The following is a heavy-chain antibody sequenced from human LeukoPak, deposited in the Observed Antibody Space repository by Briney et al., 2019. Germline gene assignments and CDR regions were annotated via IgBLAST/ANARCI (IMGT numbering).Heavy chain of an antibody. V-gene: IGHV3-74*01. D-gene: IGHD2-2*01. CDR2: INSDGSST. CDR1: GFTFSSYW. Sequence: GGSLRLSCAASGFTFSSYWMHWVRQAPGKGLVWVSRINSDGSSTSYADSVKGRFTISRDNAKNTLYLQMNSLRAEDTAVYYCAREQVVVGRGYYGMDVWGQGTTVTVSS. J-gene: IGHJ6*02. CDR3: AREQVVVGRGYYGMDV.